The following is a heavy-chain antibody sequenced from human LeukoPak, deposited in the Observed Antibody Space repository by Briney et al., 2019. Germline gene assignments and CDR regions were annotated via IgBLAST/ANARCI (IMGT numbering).Heavy chain of an antibody. D-gene: IGHD2-21*02. CDR1: GFTFSSYW. J-gene: IGHJ3*02. V-gene: IGHV3-7*01. CDR2: IKQDGSEK. Sequence: GGSLRLSCAASGFTFSSYWISWVRQAPGKGLEWVANIKQDGSEKYYVDSVKGRFTISRDNAKNSLYLQMNSLRAEDTAVYYCASLGSLAYCGGDCYSASDAFDTWGQGTMVTVSS. CDR3: ASLGSLAYCGGDCYSASDAFDT.